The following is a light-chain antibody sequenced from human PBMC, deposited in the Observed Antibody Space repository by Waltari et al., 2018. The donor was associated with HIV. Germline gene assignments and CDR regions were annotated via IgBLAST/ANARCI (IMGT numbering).Light chain of an antibody. V-gene: IGLV1-44*01. CDR3: AACDASLQVL. Sequence: QSVLTQPPSASGTLGQAVTISCFGSTSNIGSNTVNWYQHLPGAAPKLIIFRNRQRPSGLPDRFSGSQSGTSAFLTITGLLAGDEATYYCAACDASLQVLFGGGTQLTVV. CDR2: RNR. CDR1: TSNIGSNT. J-gene: IGLJ2*01.